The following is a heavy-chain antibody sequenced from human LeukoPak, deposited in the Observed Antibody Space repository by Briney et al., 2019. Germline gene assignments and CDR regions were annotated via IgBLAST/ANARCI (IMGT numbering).Heavy chain of an antibody. D-gene: IGHD6-19*01. CDR2: IKEDGSEK. J-gene: IGHJ4*02. CDR3: ARDSGWHLFDY. V-gene: IGHV3-7*05. CDR1: GFTLSSNW. Sequence: PGGSLRLSCAASGFTLSSNWMAWVRQAPGKGLEWVAKIKEDGSEKYYVDSVKGRFTISRDNAKSSLYLQINSLKVEDTAVYYCARDSGWHLFDYWGQGTLVTVSS.